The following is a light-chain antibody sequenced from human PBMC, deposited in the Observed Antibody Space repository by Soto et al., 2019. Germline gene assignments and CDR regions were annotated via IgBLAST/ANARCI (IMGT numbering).Light chain of an antibody. V-gene: IGLV2-23*01. J-gene: IGLJ1*01. CDR1: SSDVGSYNL. CDR3: CSYAGSSYV. CDR2: EGS. Sequence: QSVLTQPASVSGSPGQSITISCTGTSSDVGSYNLVSRYQQYPGKAPKLMIYEGSKRPSGVSNRFSGSKSGNTASLTISGLQAEDEADYYCCSYAGSSYVFGTGTKVTVL.